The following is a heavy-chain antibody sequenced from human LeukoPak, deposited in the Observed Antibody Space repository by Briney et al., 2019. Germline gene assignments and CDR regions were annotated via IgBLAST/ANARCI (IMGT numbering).Heavy chain of an antibody. CDR2: IYRSGDT. Sequence: SETLSLTCTVSGDSISSGSYYWGWIHQPPGMGLEWIGSIYRSGDTYYNPSLKGRVTISVDTSKNQFSLKLSSVTAADTAVYYCARDRDLRWFYYWGQGTLVTVSS. D-gene: IGHD2-21*01. J-gene: IGHJ4*02. CDR3: ARDRDLRWFYY. V-gene: IGHV4-39*07. CDR1: GDSISSGSYY.